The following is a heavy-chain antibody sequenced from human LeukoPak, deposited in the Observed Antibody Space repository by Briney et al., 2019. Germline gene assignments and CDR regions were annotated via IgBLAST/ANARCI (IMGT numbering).Heavy chain of an antibody. CDR3: ARGSYYYYYDSSGYEGTGFDY. CDR2: IYTSGST. V-gene: IGHV4-4*07. J-gene: IGHJ4*02. Sequence: SETLSLTCTVSGGSISSYYWSWIRQPAGKGLEWIGRIYTSGSTNYNPSLKSRVTMSVDTSRNQFSLKLSSVTAADTAVYYCARGSYYYYYDSSGYEGTGFDYWGQGTLVTVSS. CDR1: GGSISSYY. D-gene: IGHD3-22*01.